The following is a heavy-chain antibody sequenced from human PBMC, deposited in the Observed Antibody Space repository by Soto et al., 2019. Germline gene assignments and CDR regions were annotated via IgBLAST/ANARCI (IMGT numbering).Heavy chain of an antibody. D-gene: IGHD1-26*01. CDR3: ARGKYSGSYYDWFDP. J-gene: IGHJ5*02. Sequence: SETLSLTCTVSGGSISTYYWSWIRQPPGKGLEWIGYIYYSGTTNYNPSLKSRVTISVDTSKNQFSLKLSSVTAADTAVYYCARGKYSGSYYDWFDPWGQGPLVTVSS. CDR2: IYYSGTT. CDR1: GGSISTYY. V-gene: IGHV4-59*01.